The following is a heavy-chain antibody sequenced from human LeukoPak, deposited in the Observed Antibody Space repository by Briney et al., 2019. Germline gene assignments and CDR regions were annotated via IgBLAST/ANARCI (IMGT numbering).Heavy chain of an antibody. D-gene: IGHD6-13*01. V-gene: IGHV4-39*01. Sequence: SETLSLTCTVSGGSISSSSYYWGWIRQPPGQGLEWIGSIYYSGSTYYNPSLKSRVTISVDTSKNQFSLKLSSVTAADTAVYYCASPYSSSWSNFDYWGQGTLVTVSS. CDR3: ASPYSSSWSNFDY. J-gene: IGHJ4*02. CDR2: IYYSGST. CDR1: GGSISSSSYY.